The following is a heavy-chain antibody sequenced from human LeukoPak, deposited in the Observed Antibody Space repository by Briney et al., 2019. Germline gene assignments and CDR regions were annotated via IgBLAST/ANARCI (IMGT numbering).Heavy chain of an antibody. D-gene: IGHD3-10*01. J-gene: IGHJ6*02. CDR1: GGTFSSYA. Sequence: SVKVSCKASGGTFSSYAINWVRQAPGQGLEWMGRIIPILGIANYAQKFQGRVTITADKSTSTAYMELSSLRSEDTAVYYCARLGFGETYYYYGMDVWGQGTTVTVSS. V-gene: IGHV1-69*04. CDR3: ARLGFGETYYYYGMDV. CDR2: IIPILGIA.